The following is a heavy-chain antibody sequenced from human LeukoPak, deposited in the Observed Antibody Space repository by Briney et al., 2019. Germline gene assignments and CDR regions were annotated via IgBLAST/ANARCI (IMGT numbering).Heavy chain of an antibody. D-gene: IGHD6-13*01. V-gene: IGHV4-61*08. J-gene: IGHJ4*02. CDR2: IYFSGST. Sequence: PSETLSLTCTVSGGSISSGGYYWSWIRQHPGKGLEWIGYIYFSGSTNYNPSLKSRVTISVDTSKNQFSLKLSSVTAADTAVYYCARDRTALGSSSWYDYWGQGTLVTVSS. CDR1: GGSISSGGYY. CDR3: ARDRTALGSSSWYDY.